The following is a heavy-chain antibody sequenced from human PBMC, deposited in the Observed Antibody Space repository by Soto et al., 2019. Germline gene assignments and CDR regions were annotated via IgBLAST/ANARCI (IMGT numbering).Heavy chain of an antibody. Sequence: SETLSLTCTVSGYSISNGYYWGWIRQPPGKGLEWIGSIYHSGSTYYNPSLKSRVTISVDTSKNQFSLKLSSVTAADTAVYYCARDRPGSVSYYFDYWGQGTQVTVSS. D-gene: IGHD2-15*01. V-gene: IGHV4-38-2*02. CDR2: IYHSGST. J-gene: IGHJ4*02. CDR1: GYSISNGYY. CDR3: ARDRPGSVSYYFDY.